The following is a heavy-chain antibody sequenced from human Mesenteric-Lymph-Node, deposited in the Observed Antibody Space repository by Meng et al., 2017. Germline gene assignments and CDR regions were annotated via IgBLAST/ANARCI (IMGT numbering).Heavy chain of an antibody. V-gene: IGHV3-13*01. Sequence: EVQLVESGGGLVQPGGSLRLSCAASGFTFSNYDMHWFRQATGKGLEWVSAIGTAGDTYYLGSVKGRFTISRENAKNSLYLQMSSLRAGDTAVYYCVRAYDSSEFDYWGQGTLVTVSS. J-gene: IGHJ4*02. CDR3: VRAYDSSEFDY. CDR1: GFTFSNYD. CDR2: IGTAGDT. D-gene: IGHD3-22*01.